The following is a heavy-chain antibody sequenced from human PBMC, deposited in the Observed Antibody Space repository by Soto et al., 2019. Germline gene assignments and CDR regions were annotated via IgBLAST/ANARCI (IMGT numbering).Heavy chain of an antibody. CDR1: GYTFTCYA. Sequence: ASVKVSCKASGYTFTCYAMHWVHQAPGQRLEWMGWINAGNGNTKYSQKFQGRVTITRDTSASTAYMELSSLRSEDTAVYYCARDTVYYDFWSGYYHYMDVWGKGTTVTVSS. V-gene: IGHV1-3*01. CDR2: INAGNGNT. J-gene: IGHJ6*03. D-gene: IGHD3-3*01. CDR3: ARDTVYYDFWSGYYHYMDV.